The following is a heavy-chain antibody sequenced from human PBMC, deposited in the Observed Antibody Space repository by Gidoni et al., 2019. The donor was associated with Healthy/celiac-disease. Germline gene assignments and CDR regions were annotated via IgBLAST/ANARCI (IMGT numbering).Heavy chain of an antibody. CDR3: ARETTTIFGVVIIGYFDY. CDR1: GGSISSGGYY. Sequence: QVQLQESGPGLVKPSQTLSLTCTVSGGSISSGGYYWSWIRQHPGKGLEWIGYIYYSGSTYYNPSLKSRVTISVDTSKNQFSLKLSSVTAADTAVYYCARETTTIFGVVIIGYFDYWGQGTLVTVSS. V-gene: IGHV4-31*03. D-gene: IGHD3-3*01. CDR2: IYYSGST. J-gene: IGHJ4*02.